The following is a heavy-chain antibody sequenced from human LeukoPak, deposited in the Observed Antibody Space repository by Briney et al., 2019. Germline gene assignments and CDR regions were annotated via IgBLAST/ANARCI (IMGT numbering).Heavy chain of an antibody. J-gene: IGHJ4*02. CDR2: ISAYNGNT. CDR1: GYTFTSYG. D-gene: IGHD3-3*01. V-gene: IGHV1-18*01. CDR3: ARENLRFWEWSMSY. Sequence: GASVKVSCKASGYTFTSYGISWVRQAPGQGLEWMGWISAYNGNTNYAQKLQGRVTMTTDTSTSTAYMELRSLRSDDTAVYYCARENLRFWEWSMSYWGQGTLVTVSS.